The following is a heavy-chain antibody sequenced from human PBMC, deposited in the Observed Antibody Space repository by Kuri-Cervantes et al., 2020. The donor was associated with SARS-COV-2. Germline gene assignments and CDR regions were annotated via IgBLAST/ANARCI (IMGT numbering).Heavy chain of an antibody. V-gene: IGHV4-4*07. CDR2: IYTSGST. CDR3: AKVKTIFGVAPFDY. J-gene: IGHJ4*02. CDR1: GGSISSYY. D-gene: IGHD3-3*01. Sequence: ESLKSSCTVSGGSISSYYWSWIRQPAGKGLEWIGRIYTSGSTNYNPSLKSRVTMSVDTSKNQFSLKLSSVTAADTAVYYCAKVKTIFGVAPFDYWGQGTLVTVSS.